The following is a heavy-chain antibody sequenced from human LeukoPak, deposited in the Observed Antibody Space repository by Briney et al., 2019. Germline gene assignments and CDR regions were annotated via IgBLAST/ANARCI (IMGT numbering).Heavy chain of an antibody. D-gene: IGHD2-15*01. J-gene: IGHJ5*02. Sequence: GGSLRLSCVVSGFTFTNAWMSWVRQAPGKGQEWVARIRSKAYGGTPEYAAPVQGRFTISRDDSRATLYLQMNSLKTEDTAVYYCTTDLGGYFTGGSCYTGLYNCFDPWGQGTLVTVSS. CDR2: IRSKAYGGTP. CDR1: GFTFTNAW. CDR3: TTDLGGYFTGGSCYTGLYNCFDP. V-gene: IGHV3-15*01.